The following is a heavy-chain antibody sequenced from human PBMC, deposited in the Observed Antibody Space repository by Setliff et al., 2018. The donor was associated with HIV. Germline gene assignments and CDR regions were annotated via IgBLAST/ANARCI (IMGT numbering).Heavy chain of an antibody. V-gene: IGHV3-30*02. CDR1: GFTFSTYG. CDR3: ANSASRAAAAAEYFHH. J-gene: IGHJ1*01. CDR2: IRYDGSNK. Sequence: LRLSCAASGFTFSTYGLHWVRQAPGKGLEWVAFIRYDGSNKNYADSVKGRFTISRDNSKNTLFLQMNSLRTDDTAVYYCANSASRAAAAAEYFHHWGQGTLVTVSS. D-gene: IGHD6-13*01.